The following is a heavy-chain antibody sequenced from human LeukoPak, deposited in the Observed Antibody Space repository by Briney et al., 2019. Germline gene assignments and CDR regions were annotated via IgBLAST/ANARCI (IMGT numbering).Heavy chain of an antibody. V-gene: IGHV4-59*01. CDR2: IYYSGNT. D-gene: IGHD3-3*01. J-gene: IGHJ5*02. CDR3: ARLWSEGNWENWFDP. CDR1: GGSISSYY. Sequence: SETLSLTCTVSGGSISSYYWSWIRQPPGKGLEWIGYIYYSGNTNYNPSLKSRVTISVDTSKNQFSLKLSSVTAADTAVYYCARLWSEGNWENWFDPWGQGILVTVSS.